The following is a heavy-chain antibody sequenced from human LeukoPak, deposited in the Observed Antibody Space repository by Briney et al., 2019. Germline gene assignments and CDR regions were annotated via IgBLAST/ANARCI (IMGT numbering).Heavy chain of an antibody. CDR2: INREST. J-gene: IGHJ6*02. Sequence: PSETLSLTCAVYGGSFSGYYWSWLRQPPGKGLEWLGEINRESTNYNPSLKSRVTISLDTSKNQFSLKLRSVTAPETAVYYCARYRFGESLYYYCSGIDVWGQGTPVTVSS. D-gene: IGHD3-10*01. CDR3: ARYRFGESLYYYCSGIDV. V-gene: IGHV4-34*01. CDR1: GGSFSGYY.